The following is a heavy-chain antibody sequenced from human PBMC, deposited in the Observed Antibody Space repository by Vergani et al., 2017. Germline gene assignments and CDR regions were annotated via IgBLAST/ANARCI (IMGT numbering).Heavy chain of an antibody. CDR1: GGSISSSSYY. D-gene: IGHD3-3*01. V-gene: IGHV4-39*07. J-gene: IGHJ4*02. CDR2: IYYSVST. CDR3: ARDKAFGVTTHYFDY. Sequence: QLQLQESGPGLVKPSETLSLTCTVPGGSISSSSYYWGWIRQPPGKGLEWIGRIYYSVSTYYNPSLKSRVTISVATSKNQFSLKLSSVTAADTAVYYCARDKAFGVTTHYFDYWGQGTLVTVSS.